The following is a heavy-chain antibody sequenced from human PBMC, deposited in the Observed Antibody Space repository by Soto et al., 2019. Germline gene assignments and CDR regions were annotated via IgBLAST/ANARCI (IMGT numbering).Heavy chain of an antibody. CDR2: IWYDGSNK. D-gene: IGHD4-17*01. CDR3: ARDGTYYGDSPRFDY. Sequence: QVQLVESGGGVVQPGRSLRLSCAASGFTFSSYGMHWVRQAPGKGLEWVAVIWYDGSNKYYADSVKGRFTISRDNSKNPLYLQMNSLRAEDTAVYYCARDGTYYGDSPRFDYWGQGTLVTVSS. CDR1: GFTFSSYG. J-gene: IGHJ4*02. V-gene: IGHV3-33*01.